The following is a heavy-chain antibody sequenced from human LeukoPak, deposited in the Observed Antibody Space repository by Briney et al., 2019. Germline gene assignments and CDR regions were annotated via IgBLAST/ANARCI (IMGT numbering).Heavy chain of an antibody. D-gene: IGHD6-19*01. CDR1: GYSISSGYY. CDR3: ASLAVAGPYYFDY. CDR2: IYHSGST. J-gene: IGHJ4*02. V-gene: IGHV4-38-2*01. Sequence: SETLSLTCAVSGYSISSGYYWGWIRQPPGKGLEWIGSIYHSGSTYYNPSLKSRVTISVDTSKNQFSLKLSSVTAADTAVYYCASLAVAGPYYFDYWGQGPLVTVSS.